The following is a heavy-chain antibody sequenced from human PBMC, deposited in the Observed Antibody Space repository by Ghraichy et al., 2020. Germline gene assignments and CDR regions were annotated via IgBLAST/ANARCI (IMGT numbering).Heavy chain of an antibody. CDR3: ARHVITGSLVARD. Sequence: SETLSLTCAVSGGSISRRTYYWGWIRQSPGKGLEWIGSIYYNGSTYYNPSLKSRVTISVDKSKTQFFLKLGSVTAADTAIYYCARHVITGSLVARDWGQGTLVTVSS. CDR2: IYYNGST. D-gene: IGHD3-16*01. J-gene: IGHJ4*02. CDR1: GGSISRRTYY. V-gene: IGHV4-39*01.